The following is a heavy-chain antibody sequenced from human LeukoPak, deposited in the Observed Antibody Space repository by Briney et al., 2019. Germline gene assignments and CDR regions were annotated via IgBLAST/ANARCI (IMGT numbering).Heavy chain of an antibody. CDR2: IKQDASEI. CDR1: GFTFSSYW. Sequence: PGGSLRLSCAASGFTFSSYWMNWARQAPEKGLEWVANIKQDASEIYYVDSVKGRFTISRDNAKNSLYLQMNSLRADDTAVYYCARDKIVGPTTLDYWGQGTLVTVSS. D-gene: IGHD1-26*01. J-gene: IGHJ4*02. V-gene: IGHV3-7*01. CDR3: ARDKIVGPTTLDY.